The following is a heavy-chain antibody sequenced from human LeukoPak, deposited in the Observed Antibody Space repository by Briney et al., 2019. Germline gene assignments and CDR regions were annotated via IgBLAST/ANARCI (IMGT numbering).Heavy chain of an antibody. CDR2: ISGDGVST. J-gene: IGHJ4*02. CDR1: GLPIADFA. Sequence: GGSLRLSCVASGLPIADFATHWVRQAPGKGLEWVSLISGDGVSTFYADSVKGRFSISRDNSKNSPYLEMNSLRTEDAAMYYCAKESGKFDYWGQGTLVAVSS. V-gene: IGHV3-43*02. CDR3: AKESGKFDY.